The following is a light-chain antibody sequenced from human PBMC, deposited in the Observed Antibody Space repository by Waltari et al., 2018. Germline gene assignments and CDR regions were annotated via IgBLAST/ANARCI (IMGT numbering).Light chain of an antibody. Sequence: QSALTPPASVSGSPGQSITISCTGTSSDIGAYHYVSWYQQFPGKAPKLIIYDVSKRPSGVSNRFSGSKSGDSASLTISGLQVDDEAHYHCASYTSGSTHVAFGGGTQVTVL. J-gene: IGLJ2*01. CDR1: SSDIGAYHY. CDR3: ASYTSGSTHVA. CDR2: DVS. V-gene: IGLV2-14*01.